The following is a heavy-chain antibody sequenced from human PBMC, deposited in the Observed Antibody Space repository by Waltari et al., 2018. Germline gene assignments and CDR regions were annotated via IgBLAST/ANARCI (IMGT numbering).Heavy chain of an antibody. CDR1: GFTFSSYA. J-gene: IGHJ4*02. CDR3: ARVGSGSYN. V-gene: IGHV3-30-3*01. D-gene: IGHD3-10*01. Sequence: QVQLVESGGGVVQPGRSLRLSCAASGFTFSSYAMHWVRQAPGKGLEWVAVISYDGSSKYYADSGKGRFTISRDNSKNTLYLQMNSLRAEDTAVYYCARVGSGSYNWGQGTLVTVSS. CDR2: ISYDGSSK.